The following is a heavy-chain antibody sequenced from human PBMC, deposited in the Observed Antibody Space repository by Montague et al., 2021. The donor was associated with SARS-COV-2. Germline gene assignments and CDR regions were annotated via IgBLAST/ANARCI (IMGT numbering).Heavy chain of an antibody. Sequence: SETLSLTCTVSGGSISSYYWSWIRLPPGKGLEWIGNIYYSGSTNYNPSLKSRVTISVDTSKNKFSLKLSSVTAADTAVYYCARHSRRISSSWSEGYFDYWGQGTRVTVSS. CDR2: IYYSGST. CDR1: GGSISSYY. J-gene: IGHJ4*02. V-gene: IGHV4-59*08. CDR3: ARHSRRISSSWSEGYFDY. D-gene: IGHD6-13*01.